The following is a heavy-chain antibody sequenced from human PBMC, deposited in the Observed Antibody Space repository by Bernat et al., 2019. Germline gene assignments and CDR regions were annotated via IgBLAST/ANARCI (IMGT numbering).Heavy chain of an antibody. D-gene: IGHD3-3*01. CDR1: GFIFSTSE. CDR2: ISSGGSTI. V-gene: IGHV3-48*03. J-gene: IGHJ4*02. Sequence: EVQLVESGGGFVQPGGSLRLSCAASGFIFSTSEMNWVRQAPGKGLEWVSYISSGGSTIYYADSVKGRFTVSRDNANDSLYLQMNGLRAEDTGVYYWADEFWNCFYGRNFWGQGTLVGVSS. CDR3: ADEFWNCFYGRNF.